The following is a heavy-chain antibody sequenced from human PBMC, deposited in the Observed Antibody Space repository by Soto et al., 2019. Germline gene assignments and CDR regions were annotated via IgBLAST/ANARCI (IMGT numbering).Heavy chain of an antibody. CDR2: ISSSSSTI. J-gene: IGHJ4*02. CDR1: GFTFSSYS. Sequence: EVQLVESGGGLVQPGGSLRLSCAASGFTFSSYSMNWVRQAPGKGLEWVSYISSSSSTIYYADSVKGRFTISRDNAKNSLYLQMNSLRDDDTAVYYCASPPGHFDYWGQGTLVTVSS. V-gene: IGHV3-48*02. CDR3: ASPPGHFDY.